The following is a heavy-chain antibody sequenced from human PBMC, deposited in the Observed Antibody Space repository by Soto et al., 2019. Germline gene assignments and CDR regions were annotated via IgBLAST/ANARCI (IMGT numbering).Heavy chain of an antibody. CDR3: ATDNGHCTAPCNRGAFDI. Sequence: EVQGVESGGGLVKPGGSLRLSCAASGFTFSEYSFLWVRQAPGKGLEWLSFIANGANHIFYSDSVKGRFTICRDNAKNPLSSQLNTLSPDDSAVYYCATDNGHCTAPCNRGAFDIWGQGTMVTVSS. D-gene: IGHD2-8*02. CDR2: IANGANHI. V-gene: IGHV3-21*01. J-gene: IGHJ3*02. CDR1: GFTFSEYS.